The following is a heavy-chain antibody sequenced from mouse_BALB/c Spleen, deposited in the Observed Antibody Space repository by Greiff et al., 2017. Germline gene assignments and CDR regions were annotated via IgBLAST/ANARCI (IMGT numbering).Heavy chain of an antibody. CDR1: GFTFSSYT. CDR2: ISSGGGNT. J-gene: IGHJ4*01. Sequence: EVQLVESGGGLVKPGGSLKLSCAASGFTFSSYTMSWVRQTPEKRLEWVATISSGGGNTYYPDSVKGRFTISRDNAKNNLYLQMSSLRSEDTALYYCARFYYRSYAMDYWGQGTSVTVSS. CDR3: ARFYYRSYAMDY. D-gene: IGHD2-14*01. V-gene: IGHV5-9*03.